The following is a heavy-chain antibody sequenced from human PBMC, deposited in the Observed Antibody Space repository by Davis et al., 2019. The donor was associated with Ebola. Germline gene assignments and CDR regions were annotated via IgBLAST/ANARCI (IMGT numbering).Heavy chain of an antibody. Sequence: GESLKISCKGSGYSFTSYWIGWVRQMPGKGLEWMGIIYPGDYDTRYSPSFQGQVTISADKYISTAYLQWRRLKASDTAMYYCARQIAAAWYFDLWGRGTLVTVSS. CDR1: GYSFTSYW. CDR3: ARQIAAAWYFDL. V-gene: IGHV5-51*01. CDR2: IYPGDYDT. J-gene: IGHJ2*01. D-gene: IGHD6-13*01.